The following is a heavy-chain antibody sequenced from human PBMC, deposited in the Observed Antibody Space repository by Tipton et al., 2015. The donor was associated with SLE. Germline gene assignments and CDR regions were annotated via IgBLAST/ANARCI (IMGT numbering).Heavy chain of an antibody. D-gene: IGHD5-12*01. V-gene: IGHV3-30*04. CDR3: ARGGIGGYDSFDY. Sequence: SLRLSCAASGFTFSSYAMHWVRQAPGKGLEWVAVISYDGSNKYYADSVKGRFTISRDNSKNTLYLQMNSLRAEDTAVYYCARGGIGGYDSFDYWGQGTLVTVSS. CDR1: GFTFSSYA. J-gene: IGHJ4*02. CDR2: ISYDGSNK.